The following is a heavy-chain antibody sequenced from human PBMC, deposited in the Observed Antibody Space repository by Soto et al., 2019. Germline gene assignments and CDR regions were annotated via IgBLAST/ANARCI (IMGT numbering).Heavy chain of an antibody. V-gene: IGHV3-23*01. CDR1: GFTFSSYA. Sequence: EVQLLESGGGLVQPGESLRVSCAASGFTFSSYAMTWVRQAPGKGLDWVSSIGLYSDDTYYADSVKGRFTVSRDNSKNTLYLQMNSLRAEDTAVYYCARVRDSSGPWYFDLWGRGTLVTVSS. CDR2: IGLYSDDT. D-gene: IGHD3-22*01. J-gene: IGHJ2*01. CDR3: ARVRDSSGPWYFDL.